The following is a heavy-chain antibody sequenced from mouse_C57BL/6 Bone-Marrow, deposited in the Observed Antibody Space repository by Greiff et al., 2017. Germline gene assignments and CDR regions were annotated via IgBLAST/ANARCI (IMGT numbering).Heavy chain of an antibody. V-gene: IGHV1-9*01. CDR3: ASSWPRRREGYYAIDY. Sequence: QVQLQQSGAELMKPGASVKLSCKATGYTFTGYWIEWVKQRPGHGLEWIGEILPGSGSTNYNEKFKGKATFTADTSSNTAYMQLSSLTTEDSAVYYCASSWPRRREGYYAIDYWGQGTSVTVSS. CDR2: ILPGSGST. CDR1: GYTFTGYW. J-gene: IGHJ4*01. D-gene: IGHD2-12*01.